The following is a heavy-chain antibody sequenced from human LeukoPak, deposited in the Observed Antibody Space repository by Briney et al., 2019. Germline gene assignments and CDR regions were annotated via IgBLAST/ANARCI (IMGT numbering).Heavy chain of an antibody. Sequence: LSLTCAVYGGSFSGYYWSWIRQAPGKGLEWVSYISSSGSTIYYADSVKGRFTISRDNAKNSLYLQMNSLRAEDTAVYYCASARDHRPGYYYYYGMDVWGQGTTVTVSS. CDR1: GGSFSGYY. D-gene: IGHD5-24*01. J-gene: IGHJ6*02. V-gene: IGHV3-11*01. CDR2: ISSSGSTI. CDR3: ASARDHRPGYYYYYGMDV.